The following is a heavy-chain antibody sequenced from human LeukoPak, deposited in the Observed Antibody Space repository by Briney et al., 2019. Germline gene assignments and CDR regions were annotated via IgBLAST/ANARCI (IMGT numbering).Heavy chain of an antibody. CDR2: VYYSGST. D-gene: IGHD2-8*01. J-gene: IGHJ4*02. V-gene: IGHV4-39*01. CDR3: ARNVSTGYFDY. Sequence: PSETLSLTCSVSGGSFTGTTYYWAWIRQPPGKGLEWIGSVYYSGSTSYSPSLKSRVTISVDTSKKQFSLRLSSVSAADTAVYYCARNVSTGYFDYWGQGTLVTVSS. CDR1: GGSFTGTTYY.